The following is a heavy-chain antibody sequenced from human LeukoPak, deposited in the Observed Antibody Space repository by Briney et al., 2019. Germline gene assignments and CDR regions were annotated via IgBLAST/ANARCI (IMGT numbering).Heavy chain of an antibody. D-gene: IGHD5-18*01. J-gene: IGHJ4*02. CDR1: GFTFSDFG. Sequence: PGGSLRLSCAASGFTFSDFGMTWVRQAPGKGLGWVSYISSSSLSIYYADSVKGRFTISRDNARNSLYLQMNSLRAEDTAMYYCARDATPTQLWFRGSFDYWGLGALVTVAS. CDR2: ISSSSLSI. V-gene: IGHV3-48*01. CDR3: ARDATPTQLWFRGSFDY.